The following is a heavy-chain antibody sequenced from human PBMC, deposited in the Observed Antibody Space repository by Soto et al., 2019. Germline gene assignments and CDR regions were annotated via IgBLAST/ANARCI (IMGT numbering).Heavy chain of an antibody. CDR1: GYTFTGYY. J-gene: IGHJ4*02. V-gene: IGHV1-2*02. D-gene: IGHD4-17*01. Sequence: ASVKVSCKASGYTFTGYYMHWARQAPGQGLEWMGWINPNSGGTNYAQKFQGRVTMTRDTSISTAYMELSRLRSDDTAVYYCARLLAYDYGDYGWGQGTLVTVSS. CDR3: ARLLAYDYGDYG. CDR2: INPNSGGT.